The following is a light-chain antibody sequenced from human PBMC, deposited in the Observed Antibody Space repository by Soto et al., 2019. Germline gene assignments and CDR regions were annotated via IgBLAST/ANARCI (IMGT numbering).Light chain of an antibody. CDR2: AAS. J-gene: IGKJ1*01. Sequence: DIQMTQSPSSLSASVGDRVTITCRASQSISSYLNWYQQKPGKAPKLLIYAASSLQSGVPSRFSGSGSWTDFTLTISSLHPEDFATYYCQQSYSTLWTFGQGTKVEIK. V-gene: IGKV1-39*01. CDR1: QSISSY. CDR3: QQSYSTLWT.